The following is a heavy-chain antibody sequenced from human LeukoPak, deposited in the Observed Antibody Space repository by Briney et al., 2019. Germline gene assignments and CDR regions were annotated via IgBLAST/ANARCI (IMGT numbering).Heavy chain of an antibody. CDR3: AMISYSLGYNENWFDP. D-gene: IGHD1-1*01. Sequence: GGSLRLPCAASGFTFSSYAMHWVRQAPGKGLEWVAVISYDGSNKYYADSVKGRFTISRDNSKNTLYLQMNSLRAEDTAVYYCAMISYSLGYNENWFDPWGQGTLVTVSS. V-gene: IGHV3-30-3*01. J-gene: IGHJ5*02. CDR2: ISYDGSNK. CDR1: GFTFSSYA.